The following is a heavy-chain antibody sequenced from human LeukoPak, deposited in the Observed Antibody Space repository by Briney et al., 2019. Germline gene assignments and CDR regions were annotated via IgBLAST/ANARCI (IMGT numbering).Heavy chain of an antibody. CDR3: ARGLTESRVPDI. V-gene: IGHV3-21*01. D-gene: IGHD3-22*01. Sequence: PGGSLRHSCAASGFTFTSYSMNWVRQAPGKRLEWVSSISSSSSYIYYADSVKSRFTISTDNAKNSLYLQMNSLRAEDTAVYYCARGLTESRVPDIWGQGPIVTVSA. CDR2: ISSSSSYI. CDR1: GFTFTSYS. J-gene: IGHJ3*02.